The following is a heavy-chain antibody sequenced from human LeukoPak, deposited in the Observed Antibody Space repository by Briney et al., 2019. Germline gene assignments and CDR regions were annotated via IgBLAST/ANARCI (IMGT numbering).Heavy chain of an antibody. Sequence: PSETLSLTCVANNGSFSDYFWSWIRQPPGKGLEWIGEVYHSGSTNYNPSLKSRVSISADMSKKQFSLNLNSVTAADTAVYHCAREKFLGRLTRVLDTWGQGTLVTVSS. CDR3: AREKFLGRLTRVLDT. J-gene: IGHJ5*02. CDR1: NGSFSDYF. D-gene: IGHD3-3*01. CDR2: VYHSGST. V-gene: IGHV4-34*01.